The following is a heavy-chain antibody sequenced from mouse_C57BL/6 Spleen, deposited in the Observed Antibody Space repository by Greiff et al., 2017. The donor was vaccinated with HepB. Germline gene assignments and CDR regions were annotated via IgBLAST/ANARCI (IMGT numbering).Heavy chain of an antibody. J-gene: IGHJ2*01. CDR1: GYAFSSSW. CDR3: ARSGLTLNYFDY. D-gene: IGHD3-1*01. Sequence: VKLVESGPELVKPGASVKISCKASGYAFSSSWMNWVKQRPGKGLEWIGRIYPGDGDTNYNGKFKGKATLTADKSSSTAYMQLSSLTSEDSAVYFCARSGLTLNYFDYWGQGTTLTVSS. CDR2: IYPGDGDT. V-gene: IGHV1-82*01.